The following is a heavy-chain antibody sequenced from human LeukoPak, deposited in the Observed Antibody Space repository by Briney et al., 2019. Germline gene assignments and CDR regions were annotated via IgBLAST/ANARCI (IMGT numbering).Heavy chain of an antibody. V-gene: IGHV4-59*01. CDR2: IYYSVST. CDR1: GGSISGYY. J-gene: IGHJ2*01. Sequence: SETLSLTCTVSGGSISGYYYNWIRQPPGKGLEWIGYIYYSVSTNYNPSLKSRVTISLDTSKNQFSLKLSSVTTADTAVYYCARSVVTLYWYFDLWGRGTLVTVSS. D-gene: IGHD4-23*01. CDR3: ARSVVTLYWYFDL.